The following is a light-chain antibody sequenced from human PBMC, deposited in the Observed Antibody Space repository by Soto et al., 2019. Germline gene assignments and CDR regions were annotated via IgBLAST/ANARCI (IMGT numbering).Light chain of an antibody. CDR1: QSISSY. V-gene: IGKV1-9*01. J-gene: IGKJ5*01. Sequence: DIQMTQSPSSLSASVGDRATITCRASQSISSYLNWYQQKPGKAPKLLIYAASTLQSGVPSRFSGSGSGTEFTLTISSLQPEDFATYYCQQFNSYPITVGQGTRLEIK. CDR3: QQFNSYPIT. CDR2: AAS.